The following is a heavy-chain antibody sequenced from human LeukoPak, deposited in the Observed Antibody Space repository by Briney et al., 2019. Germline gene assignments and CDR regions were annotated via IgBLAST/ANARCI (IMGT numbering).Heavy chain of an antibody. V-gene: IGHV4-59*08. CDR2: IYYSSST. Sequence: PSGTLSLTCTVSGGSISSYYWSWIRQPPGKGLEWIWYIYYSSSTNYNPARKSRVTISVDTSKNHFSLKLSSVTAAATAVYYCARRSRKWLAFDYWGQGTLVTVSS. CDR3: ARRSRKWLAFDY. CDR1: GGSISSYY. D-gene: IGHD3-22*01. J-gene: IGHJ4*02.